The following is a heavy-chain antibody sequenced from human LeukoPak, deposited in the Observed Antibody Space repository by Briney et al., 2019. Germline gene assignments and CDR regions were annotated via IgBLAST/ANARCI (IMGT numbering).Heavy chain of an antibody. D-gene: IGHD6-19*01. V-gene: IGHV3-11*04. J-gene: IGHJ4*02. Sequence: PGGSLRLSCAASGFTFSDYYMSWIRQAPGKGLEWVSYISSSGITRYYADSVKGRFTMSRDNAKNSVHLQMNSLRAEDTAVYYCARDLKAVSHFFEYWGQGILVTVSS. CDR3: ARDLKAVSHFFEY. CDR2: ISSSGITR. CDR1: GFTFSDYY.